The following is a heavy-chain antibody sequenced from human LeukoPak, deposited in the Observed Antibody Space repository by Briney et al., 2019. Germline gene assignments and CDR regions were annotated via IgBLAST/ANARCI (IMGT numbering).Heavy chain of an antibody. CDR1: GYSFTSYW. V-gene: IGHV3-7*01. J-gene: IGHJ4*02. Sequence: PGESLKISCKGSGYSFTSYWIGWVRQAPGKGLEWVANIKQDGSEKYYVDSVKGRFTISRDNAKNSLYLQMNSLRAEDTAVYYCARRAVAASVPFDYWGQGTLVTVSS. D-gene: IGHD6-19*01. CDR2: IKQDGSEK. CDR3: ARRAVAASVPFDY.